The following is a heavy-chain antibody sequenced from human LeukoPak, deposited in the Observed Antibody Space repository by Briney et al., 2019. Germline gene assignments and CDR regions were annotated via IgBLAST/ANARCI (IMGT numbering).Heavy chain of an antibody. CDR2: INKDGSDK. V-gene: IGHV3-7*01. CDR1: GFTFNMYW. D-gene: IGHD4-23*01. CDR3: ARGAGYGGNSDY. J-gene: IGHJ4*02. Sequence: GGSLRLSCAASGFTFNMYWMPWVRQAPGKGLESVAYINKDGSDKYYVDSVKGRFTVSRDNAKNSLYLQMNSLRAEDTAVYYCARGAGYGGNSDYWGQGTLVTVSS.